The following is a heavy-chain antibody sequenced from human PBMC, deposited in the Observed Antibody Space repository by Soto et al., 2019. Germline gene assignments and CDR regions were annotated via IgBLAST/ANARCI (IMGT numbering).Heavy chain of an antibody. CDR2: IIPIFGTA. CDR3: ANSGYEIFTPIYYFDY. Sequence: QVQLVQSGAEVKKPGSSVKVSCKASGGTFSSYAISWVRQAPGQGLEWMGGIIPIFGTANYAQKFQGRVTITADESTSTAYMELSSLRSEDTAVYYCANSGYEIFTPIYYFDYWGQGNLVTVSS. CDR1: GGTFSSYA. J-gene: IGHJ4*02. D-gene: IGHD5-12*01. V-gene: IGHV1-69*01.